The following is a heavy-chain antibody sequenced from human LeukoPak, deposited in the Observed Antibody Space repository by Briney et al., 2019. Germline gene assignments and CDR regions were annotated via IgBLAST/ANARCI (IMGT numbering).Heavy chain of an antibody. Sequence: PGGSLRLSCAASGFTFSSYAMSWVRQAPGKGLEWVSAISGSGGSTYYADSVKGRFTISRDNSKNTLYLQMNSLRAEDTAVYYCPNASYYYDSSGYGYWGQGTLVTLSS. CDR3: PNASYYYDSSGYGY. J-gene: IGHJ4*02. D-gene: IGHD3-22*01. CDR1: GFTFSSYA. CDR2: ISGSGGST. V-gene: IGHV3-23*01.